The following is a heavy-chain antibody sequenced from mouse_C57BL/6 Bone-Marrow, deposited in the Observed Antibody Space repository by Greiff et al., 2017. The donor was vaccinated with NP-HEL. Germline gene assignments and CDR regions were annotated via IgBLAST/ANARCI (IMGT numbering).Heavy chain of an antibody. J-gene: IGHJ2*01. V-gene: IGHV5-9-1*02. CDR2: ISSGGDYI. D-gene: IGHD3-2*02. CDR1: GFTFSSYA. CDR3: TRVKMWETAQGRDYFDY. Sequence: EVQVVESGEGLVKPGGSLKLSCAASGFTFSSYAMSWVRQTPEKRLEWVAYISSGGDYIYYADTVKGRFTISRDNARNTLYLQMSSLKSEDTAMYYCTRVKMWETAQGRDYFDYWGQGTTLTVSS.